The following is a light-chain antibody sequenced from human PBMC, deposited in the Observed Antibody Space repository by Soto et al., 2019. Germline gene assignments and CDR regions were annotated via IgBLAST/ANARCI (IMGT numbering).Light chain of an antibody. Sequence: DIQMTQSPSSLSASVGDRVTITCRASQSISSYLNWYQQKPGKAPKLLIYAASSLQSGVPSRFSASGSGTDVTLTISSLQPEDFATYYCQQSYSSLFTFGPGTKVDIK. J-gene: IGKJ3*01. V-gene: IGKV1-39*01. CDR1: QSISSY. CDR2: AAS. CDR3: QQSYSSLFT.